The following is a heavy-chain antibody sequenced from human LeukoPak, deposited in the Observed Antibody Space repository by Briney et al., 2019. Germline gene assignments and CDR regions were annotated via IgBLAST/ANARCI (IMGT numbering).Heavy chain of an antibody. CDR1: GGSISSSNW. V-gene: IGHV4-4*02. J-gene: IGHJ4*02. CDR2: IYHSGST. D-gene: IGHD3-10*01. CDR3: ARDPMADYYFDY. Sequence: SETLSLTCAVSGGSISSSNWWSWVRQPPGKGLEWIGEIYHSGSTNYNPSLKSRVTISVDTSKNQFSLKLSSVTAADTAVYYCARDPMADYYFDYWGQGTLVTVSS.